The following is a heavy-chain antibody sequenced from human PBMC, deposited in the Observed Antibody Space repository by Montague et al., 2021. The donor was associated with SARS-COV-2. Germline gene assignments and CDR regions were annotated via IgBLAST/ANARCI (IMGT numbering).Heavy chain of an antibody. V-gene: IGHV4-34*01. J-gene: IGHJ6*02. CDR3: ARIRCITIFGVVITPYYYGMDV. Sequence: SETLSLTCAVYGGSFSGYYWSWIRQPPGKGLEWIGEINHSVSTNYNPSLKSRVTISVDTSKNQFSLKLSSVTAADTAVYYCARIRCITIFGVVITPYYYGMDVWGQGTTVTVSS. D-gene: IGHD3-3*01. CDR2: INHSVST. CDR1: GGSFSGYY.